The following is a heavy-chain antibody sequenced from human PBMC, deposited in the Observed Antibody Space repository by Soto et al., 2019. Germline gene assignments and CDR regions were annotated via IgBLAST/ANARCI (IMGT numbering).Heavy chain of an antibody. CDR2: ISGSGGTT. V-gene: IGHV3-23*01. CDR3: AKGVSCRPSYFDF. Sequence: PGGSLRLSCAASGFTFSNYGMSWVRQAPGRGLECVSGISGSGGTTYYADSVKGRFTISRDNSKNTLYLQLSSLRAEDTAVYYCAKGVSCRPSYFDFWGQGTLVTVSS. CDR1: GFTFSNYG. J-gene: IGHJ4*02.